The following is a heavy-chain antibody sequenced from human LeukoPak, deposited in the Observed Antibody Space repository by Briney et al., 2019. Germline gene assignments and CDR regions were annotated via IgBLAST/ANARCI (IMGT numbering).Heavy chain of an antibody. Sequence: GGSLRLSCAASGFTFNKAWMSWVRQAPGKGLEWIGRIKSRTDGGTTDYAAPVKGRFTISRNDSKSMLYLQMNSLKNEDTAVYFCTLSYYDSSGYYEAIGYSYGKDVWGQGTTVTVSS. CDR2: IKSRTDGGTT. V-gene: IGHV3-15*01. J-gene: IGHJ6*02. CDR1: GFTFNKAW. D-gene: IGHD3-22*01. CDR3: TLSYYDSSGYYEAIGYSYGKDV.